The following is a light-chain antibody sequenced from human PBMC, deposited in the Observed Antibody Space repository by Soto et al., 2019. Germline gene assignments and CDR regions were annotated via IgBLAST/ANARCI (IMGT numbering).Light chain of an antibody. CDR3: SSFAANDNVV. Sequence: QSALTQPPSASGAPGQSVTISCTGTSSDVGAYDYVCWYQQHPGKAPKLMIYEVNKRPSGVPDRFSGSKSGNTASLTVSGLQAGDEADCYCSSFAANDNVVFGGGTQLTVL. J-gene: IGLJ3*02. CDR2: EVN. V-gene: IGLV2-8*01. CDR1: SSDVGAYDY.